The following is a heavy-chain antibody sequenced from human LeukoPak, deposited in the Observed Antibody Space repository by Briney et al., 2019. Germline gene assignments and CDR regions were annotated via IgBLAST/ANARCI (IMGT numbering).Heavy chain of an antibody. CDR1: GFTFSAYS. V-gene: IGHV3-48*01. Sequence: GGSLRLSCAASGFTFSAYSMNWVRQAPGKGLEWVAYISGGGGTIYYADSVKGRFTISRDNAKNSLYLQMDSLGAEDTAVYYCARNQEIDYYDSSGFYWGVEYWGQGTLVTVSS. CDR3: ARNQEIDYYDSSGFYWGVEY. D-gene: IGHD3-22*01. J-gene: IGHJ4*02. CDR2: ISGGGGTI.